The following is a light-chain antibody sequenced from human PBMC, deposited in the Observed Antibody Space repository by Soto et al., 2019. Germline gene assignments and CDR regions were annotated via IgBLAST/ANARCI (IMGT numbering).Light chain of an antibody. CDR2: GAS. Sequence: EIVLTQSPGTLSLSPGERATLSCRASQSVSTYFAWYQQKPGQAPRLLIYGASSRATGIPDRFSGSGSGTDFALTISRLEPEDFAVFYCQQYGSSLAWTVGQGTKVEIK. J-gene: IGKJ1*01. V-gene: IGKV3-20*01. CDR1: QSVSTY. CDR3: QQYGSSLAWT.